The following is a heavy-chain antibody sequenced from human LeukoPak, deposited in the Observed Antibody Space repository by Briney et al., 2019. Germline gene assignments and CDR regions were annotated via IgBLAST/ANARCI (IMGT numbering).Heavy chain of an antibody. CDR1: GFTFSNYW. Sequence: GGPLRLSCEPSGFTFSNYWMHWVGQAPGKGLEGASRINEDASIISYADSVKGRFTISRDNAKNTVSLQMSSLRAEDTAVYYCERDLILVWTPGDDFDHWGQGTLVTVSS. J-gene: IGHJ4*02. CDR2: INEDASII. V-gene: IGHV3-74*01. D-gene: IGHD2-8*01. CDR3: ERDLILVWTPGDDFDH.